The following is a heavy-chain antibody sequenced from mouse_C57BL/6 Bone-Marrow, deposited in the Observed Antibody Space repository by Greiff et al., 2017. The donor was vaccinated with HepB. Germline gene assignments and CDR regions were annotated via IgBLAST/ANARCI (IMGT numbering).Heavy chain of an antibody. J-gene: IGHJ3*01. CDR1: GYAFSSSW. CDR2: IYPGDGDT. Sequence: QVQLKESGPELVKPGASVKISCKASGYAFSSSWMNWVKQRPGKGLEWIGRIYPGDGDTNYNGKFKGKATLTADKSSSTAYMQLSSLTSEDSAVYFCARRRVTRGFAYWGQGTLVTVSA. V-gene: IGHV1-82*01. CDR3: ARRRVTRGFAY. D-gene: IGHD3-3*01.